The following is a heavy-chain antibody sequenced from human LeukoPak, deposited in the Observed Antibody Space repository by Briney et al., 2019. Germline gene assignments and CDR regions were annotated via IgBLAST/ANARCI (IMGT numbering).Heavy chain of an antibody. D-gene: IGHD3-22*01. CDR2: IYPGDSDT. CDR3: ATQHYNYDSSGYSDAFDI. CDR1: GYSFTSYW. J-gene: IGHJ3*02. V-gene: IGHV5-51*01. Sequence: GESLKISCKGSGYSFTSYWIGWVRQMPGKGLERMGIIYPGDSDTRYSPSFQGQVTISADKSISTAYLQWSSLKASDTAMYYCATQHYNYDSSGYSDAFDIWGQGTMVTVSS.